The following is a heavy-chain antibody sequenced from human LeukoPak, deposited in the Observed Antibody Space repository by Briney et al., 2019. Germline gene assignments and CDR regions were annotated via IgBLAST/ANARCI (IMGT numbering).Heavy chain of an antibody. CDR1: GFTFSSYA. CDR2: ISSSSSYI. CDR3: ARAPYYDFWSGYYVSSFDY. Sequence: PGGSLRLSCAASGFTFSSYAMSWVRQAPGKGLEWVSSISSSSSYIYYADSVKGRFTISRDNAKNSLYLQMNSLRAEDTAVYYCARAPYYDFWSGYYVSSFDYWGQGTLVTVSS. J-gene: IGHJ4*02. D-gene: IGHD3-3*01. V-gene: IGHV3-21*01.